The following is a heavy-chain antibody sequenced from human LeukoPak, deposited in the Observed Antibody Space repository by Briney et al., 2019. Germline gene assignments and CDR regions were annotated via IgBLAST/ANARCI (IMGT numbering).Heavy chain of an antibody. CDR3: ARAHSGSYGWFDP. Sequence: ASVKVSCEASGYTFTGYYMHWVRQAPGQGLEWMGWINPNSGGTNYAQKFQGRVTMTRDTSISTAYMELSRLRSDDTAVYYCARAHSGSYGWFDPWGQGTLVTVSS. V-gene: IGHV1-2*02. CDR1: GYTFTGYY. D-gene: IGHD1-26*01. CDR2: INPNSGGT. J-gene: IGHJ5*02.